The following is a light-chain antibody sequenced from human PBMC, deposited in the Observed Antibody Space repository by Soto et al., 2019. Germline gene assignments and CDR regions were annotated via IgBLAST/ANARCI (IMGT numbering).Light chain of an antibody. CDR2: GAS. V-gene: IGKV3-20*01. Sequence: IVLTQSPGTLSLSPGDRATLSCRASQSVSSNYLGWYQQKPGQAPRLLLYGASSRAIGIPDRFSGSGSGTEFPLNISRPEAEGFAVYYLQQEYTSPPLTFGGGTKVEIK. CDR1: QSVSSNY. CDR3: QQEYTSPPLT. J-gene: IGKJ4*01.